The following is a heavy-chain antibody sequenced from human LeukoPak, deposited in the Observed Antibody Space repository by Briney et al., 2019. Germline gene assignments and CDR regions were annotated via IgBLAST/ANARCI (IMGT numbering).Heavy chain of an antibody. CDR2: IIPIFGTA. V-gene: IGHV1-69*13. Sequence: GASVKVSCKASGYNFISYDITWLRQAPGQGLEWMGGIIPIFGTANYAQKFQGRVTITADESTSTAYMELSSLRSEDTAVYYCARIPDQYSSGWYKEYFQHWGQGTLVTVSS. J-gene: IGHJ1*01. CDR3: ARIPDQYSSGWYKEYFQH. D-gene: IGHD6-19*01. CDR1: GYNFISYD.